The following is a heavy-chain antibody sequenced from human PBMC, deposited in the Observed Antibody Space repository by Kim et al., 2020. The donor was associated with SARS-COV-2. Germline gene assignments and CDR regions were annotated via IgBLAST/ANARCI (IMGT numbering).Heavy chain of an antibody. CDR2: IDSSSSTI. CDR3: ARDYSSSSGVDA. V-gene: IGHV3-48*02. D-gene: IGHD6-6*01. CDR1: GFTISEYS. Sequence: GGSLRLSCAASGFTISEYSMHWVRQAPGKGLEWVSDIDSSSSTICYGDSVKGRFTVSRDNGKNSLYLQMNGLRDEDTALYYCARDYSSSSGVDAWGQGTLVIVSS. J-gene: IGHJ5*02.